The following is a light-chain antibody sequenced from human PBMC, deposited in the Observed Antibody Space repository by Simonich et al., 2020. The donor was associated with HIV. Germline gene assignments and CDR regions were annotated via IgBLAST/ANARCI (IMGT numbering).Light chain of an antibody. V-gene: IGKV3-15*01. CDR2: GAS. J-gene: IGKJ2*01. Sequence: EIVMTQSPATLSVSPGERATLSCRASRSVNSNLAWYQQKPGQPPRLLIYGASTRATGIPARFSGSGSGTEFTLTISSMQSEDFAVYYCQQYNNWPLFFGQGTKLEMK. CDR3: QQYNNWPLF. CDR1: RSVNSN.